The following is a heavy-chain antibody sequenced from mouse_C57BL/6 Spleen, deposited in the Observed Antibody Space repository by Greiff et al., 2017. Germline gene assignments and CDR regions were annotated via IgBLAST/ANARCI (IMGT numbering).Heavy chain of an antibody. V-gene: IGHV5-17*01. CDR3: AREERWLPLDY. J-gene: IGHJ2*01. CDR1: GFTFSDYG. D-gene: IGHD2-3*01. CDR2: ISSGSSTI. Sequence: EVKLMESGGGLVKPGGSLKLSCAASGFTFSDYGMHWVRQAPEKGLEWVAYISSGSSTIYYADTVKGRFTISRDNAKNTLFLQMTSLRSEDTAMYYCAREERWLPLDYWGQGTTLTVSS.